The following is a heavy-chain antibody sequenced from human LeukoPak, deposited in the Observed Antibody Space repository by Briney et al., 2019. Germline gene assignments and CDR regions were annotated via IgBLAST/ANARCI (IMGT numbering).Heavy chain of an antibody. Sequence: GESLKISCQGFGYSFTNYWIGWVHQMPGKGLEWMGIINPGDSDVRYSPSFQGQATISADKSISTAYLQWSSLKASDTAMYYCARQGQRWLPSVWGQGTLVTVSS. CDR3: ARQGQRWLPSV. CDR1: GYSFTNYW. J-gene: IGHJ4*02. V-gene: IGHV5-51*07. D-gene: IGHD5-24*01. CDR2: INPGDSDV.